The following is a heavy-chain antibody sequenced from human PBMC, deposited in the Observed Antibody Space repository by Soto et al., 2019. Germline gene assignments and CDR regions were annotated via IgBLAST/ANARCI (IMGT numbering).Heavy chain of an antibody. Sequence: QVQLVGSGGGVVQPGRSLRLSCAASGFTFSNYGMHWVRQAPGKGLEWVALISHDGSNKYYIDSVKGRFTISRDNSKNTLYLQMNSLRTEDTAVYYCVRRYGLGSPNWFDPWGQGTLVTVSS. CDR1: GFTFSNYG. D-gene: IGHD3-10*01. CDR2: ISHDGSNK. V-gene: IGHV3-30*03. J-gene: IGHJ5*02. CDR3: VRRYGLGSPNWFDP.